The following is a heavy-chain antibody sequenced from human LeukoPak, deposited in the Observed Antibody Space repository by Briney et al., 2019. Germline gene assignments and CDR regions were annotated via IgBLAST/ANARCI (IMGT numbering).Heavy chain of an antibody. J-gene: IGHJ4*02. CDR3: ARDLRGYSYGFINY. D-gene: IGHD5-18*01. CDR1: GYTFTGYY. V-gene: IGHV1-2*04. Sequence: ASVKVSCKASGYTFTGYYMHWVRQAPGQGLEWMGWINPNSGGTNYAQKFQGWVTMTRDTSISTAYMELSRLRSDDTAVYYCARDLRGYSYGFINYWGQGTLVTVSS. CDR2: INPNSGGT.